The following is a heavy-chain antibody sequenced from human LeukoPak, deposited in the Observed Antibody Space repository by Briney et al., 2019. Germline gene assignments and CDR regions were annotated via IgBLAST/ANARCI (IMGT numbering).Heavy chain of an antibody. CDR3: ARDLIAARPDY. V-gene: IGHV1-2*02. J-gene: IGHJ4*02. Sequence: ASVKVSCKASGYTFTGYYMHWVRQAPGQGLEWMGWINPNHGDTNYAQKFQDRVSMTRDTSISTAYMHLSRLRSDDTAVYYCARDLIAARPDYWGQGTLVTVSS. D-gene: IGHD6-6*01. CDR2: INPNHGDT. CDR1: GYTFTGYY.